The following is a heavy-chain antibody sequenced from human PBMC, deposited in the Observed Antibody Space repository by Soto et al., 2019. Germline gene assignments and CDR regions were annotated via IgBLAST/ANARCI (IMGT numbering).Heavy chain of an antibody. Sequence: SLRLSCAASGFTFSSYAMHWVRQAPGKGLEYVSAISSNGGSTYYANSVKGRFTISRDNSKNTLYLQMGSLRAEDMAVYYCARSVSAHRYFDWFKKYYYYGMDVWGQGTTVTVSS. D-gene: IGHD3-9*01. J-gene: IGHJ6*02. CDR2: ISSNGGST. CDR3: ARSVSAHRYFDWFKKYYYYGMDV. CDR1: GFTFSSYA. V-gene: IGHV3-64*01.